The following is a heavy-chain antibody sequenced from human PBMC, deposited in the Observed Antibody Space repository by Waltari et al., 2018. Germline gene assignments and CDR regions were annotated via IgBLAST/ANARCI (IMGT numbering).Heavy chain of an antibody. D-gene: IGHD2-21*01. CDR3: GKDQGDGYKLLDY. V-gene: IGHV3-30*18. Sequence: QVQLVESGGGVVQPGRSLRLSCVASGFTFRGYAIHWVRQAPGKGLQWVAVISYDGSKKDYADSVKGRFTISRDNSKKTLYLQMDSLRPEDTAVYYCGKDQGDGYKLLDYWGQGTLVTVSS. J-gene: IGHJ4*02. CDR1: GFTFRGYA. CDR2: ISYDGSKK.